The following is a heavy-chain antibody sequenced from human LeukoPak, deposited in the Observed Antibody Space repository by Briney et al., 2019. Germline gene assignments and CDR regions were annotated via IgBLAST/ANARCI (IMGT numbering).Heavy chain of an antibody. CDR2: ISWNSGSM. J-gene: IGHJ4*02. V-gene: IGHV3-9*01. D-gene: IGHD5-18*01. Sequence: GGSLRLSCAASGFTFDDYAMHWVRQAPGKGLEWVSGISWNSGSMGYADSVKGRFTISRDNAKNSLYLQMNSLRAEDTALYYCAKDRGYSYGPHFDYWGQGTLVTVSS. CDR3: AKDRGYSYGPHFDY. CDR1: GFTFDDYA.